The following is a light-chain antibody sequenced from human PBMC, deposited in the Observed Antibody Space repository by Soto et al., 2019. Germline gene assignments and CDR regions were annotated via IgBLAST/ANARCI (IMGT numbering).Light chain of an antibody. CDR1: QSVSSRS. Sequence: EIVLTQSPGTLSLSPGERATLSCRASQSVSSRSLAWYQQKPGQAPRLLISGASSRAADIPDRFSGSGSGTDFTLTINRLEPEDFAVYYCQHSYTTPRTFGQGTTLEIK. CDR3: QHSYTTPRT. CDR2: GAS. V-gene: IGKV3-20*01. J-gene: IGKJ2*01.